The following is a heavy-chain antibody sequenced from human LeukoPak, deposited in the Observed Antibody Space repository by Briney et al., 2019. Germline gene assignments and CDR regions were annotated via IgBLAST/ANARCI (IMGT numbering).Heavy chain of an antibody. Sequence: PGGSLRLSCAASGFTFSSYAMSWVRQAPGKGLEWVSAISGSGGSTYYADSVKGRFTVSRDNSKNTLYLQINSLRAEDTAVYYCAKIPRPGIVVVPAATFFDYWGQGTLVTVSS. CDR1: GFTFSSYA. J-gene: IGHJ4*02. CDR2: ISGSGGST. CDR3: AKIPRPGIVVVPAATFFDY. V-gene: IGHV3-23*01. D-gene: IGHD2-2*01.